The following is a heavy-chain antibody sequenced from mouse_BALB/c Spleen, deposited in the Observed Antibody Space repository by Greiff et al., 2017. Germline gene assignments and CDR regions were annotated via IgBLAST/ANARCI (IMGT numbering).Heavy chain of an antibody. D-gene: IGHD2-2*01. CDR3: TRTYGCEGFAC. CDR1: GYTFTSYY. V-gene: IGHV1S81*02. Sequence: VQLQQSGAELVKPGASVKLSCKASGYTFTSYYMYWVKQRPGQGLEWIGEINPSNGGTNFNEKFKSKATLTVDKSSSTAYMQLSSLTSEDSAVYYWTRTYGCEGFACWGQGTLGTGSA. CDR2: INPSNGGT. J-gene: IGHJ3*01.